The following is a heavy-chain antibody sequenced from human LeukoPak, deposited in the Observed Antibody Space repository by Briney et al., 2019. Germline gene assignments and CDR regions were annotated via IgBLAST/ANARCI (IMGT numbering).Heavy chain of an antibody. V-gene: IGHV3-21*05. D-gene: IGHD3-22*01. CDR3: ARDGGSSGPDAFDI. Sequence: GGSLRLSCAASGFIFSSYSMNWVRQAPGKGLEWVSYIGIRSSDTYYADSVKGRFTISRDNARNSLYLQMNTLRAEDTAIYYCARDGGSSGPDAFDIWGQGTMVTVSS. CDR1: GFIFSSYS. CDR2: IGIRSSDT. J-gene: IGHJ3*02.